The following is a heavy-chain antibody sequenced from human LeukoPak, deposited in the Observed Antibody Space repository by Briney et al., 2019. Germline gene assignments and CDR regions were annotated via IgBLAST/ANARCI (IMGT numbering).Heavy chain of an antibody. Sequence: SETLSLTCNVSGDSISRSRHFWAWIRQSPGRGLEWIGYIYNSGSTNYNPSLKSRVTISVDTSKNQFSLKLSSVTAADTAVYYCAREGGLRYFDWLFDYFDYWGQGTLVTVSS. CDR2: IYNSGST. J-gene: IGHJ4*02. D-gene: IGHD3-9*01. CDR1: GDSISRSRHF. CDR3: AREGGLRYFDWLFDYFDY. V-gene: IGHV4-39*07.